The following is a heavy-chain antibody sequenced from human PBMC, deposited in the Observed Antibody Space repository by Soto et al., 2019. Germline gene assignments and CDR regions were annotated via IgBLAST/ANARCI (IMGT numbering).Heavy chain of an antibody. Sequence: SQTLSLTCAISGDSVSSNTASWNWIRQSPSRGLEWLGRTYFRSKWYNDYAVSVKSRIIINPDTSNNQFSLQLISVTPEDTAVYFCAKGDNLGPKTGYAFDPWGQGIMVTV. CDR2: TYFRSKWYN. V-gene: IGHV6-1*01. CDR1: GDSVSSNTAS. D-gene: IGHD5-12*01. CDR3: AKGDNLGPKTGYAFDP. J-gene: IGHJ5*02.